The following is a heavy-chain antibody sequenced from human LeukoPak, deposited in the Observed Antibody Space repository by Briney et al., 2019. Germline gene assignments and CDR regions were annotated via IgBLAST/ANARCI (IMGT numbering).Heavy chain of an antibody. J-gene: IGHJ5*02. CDR3: ARLGAALTSVNWFDP. CDR1: GGSISGSDYY. Sequence: SETLSLTCTVSGGSISGSDYYWGWVRQPPGKGLEWIGNFYHSGSTYYNSSLKSRLTMSVDPSKNQFSLKLTAVTAADTAVYYCARLGAALTSVNWFDPWGQGTLVTVSS. CDR2: FYHSGST. V-gene: IGHV4-39*07. D-gene: IGHD3-16*02.